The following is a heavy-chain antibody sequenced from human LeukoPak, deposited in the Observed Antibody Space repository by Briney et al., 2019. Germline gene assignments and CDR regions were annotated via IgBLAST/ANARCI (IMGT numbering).Heavy chain of an antibody. CDR3: AKEGNEHISSLVDY. D-gene: IGHD6-6*01. V-gene: IGHV3-21*01. Sequence: GGSLRLSCAASGFTFSSYSMNWVRQAPGKGLEWVSSISSSSSYIYYADSVKGRFTISRDNAKNSLYLQMNSLRAEDTAVYYCAKEGNEHISSLVDYWGQGTLVTVSS. CDR1: GFTFSSYS. J-gene: IGHJ4*02. CDR2: ISSSSSYI.